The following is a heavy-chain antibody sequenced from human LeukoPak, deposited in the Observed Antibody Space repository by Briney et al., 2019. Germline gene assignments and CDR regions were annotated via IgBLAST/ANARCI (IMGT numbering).Heavy chain of an antibody. CDR2: IYYSGST. J-gene: IGHJ4*02. Sequence: SETLSLTCTVSGGSITSSTYYWAWIRQPPGKGLEWIGTIYYSGSTYYNPSLKSRVTISIDTSNNHFSLKLSSVTAADTAVYYCARHALYSSSWYFFDHWGQGTLVTVSS. CDR1: GGSITSSTYY. V-gene: IGHV4-39*07. D-gene: IGHD6-13*01. CDR3: ARHALYSSSWYFFDH.